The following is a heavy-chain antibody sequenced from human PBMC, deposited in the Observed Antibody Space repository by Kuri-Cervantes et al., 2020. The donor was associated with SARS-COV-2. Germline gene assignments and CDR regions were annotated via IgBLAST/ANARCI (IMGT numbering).Heavy chain of an antibody. Sequence: GESLKISCAASGFTFGNYWMHWVRQAPGKGLVWVSRFMSDGTSPSYADSVRGRFTISRDNARNTLYLQMNSLRADDTAVYYCAKSGRQYDVWGQGTMVTVSS. CDR3: AKSGRQYDV. D-gene: IGHD3-10*01. CDR2: FMSDGTSP. J-gene: IGHJ3*01. V-gene: IGHV3-74*01. CDR1: GFTFGNYW.